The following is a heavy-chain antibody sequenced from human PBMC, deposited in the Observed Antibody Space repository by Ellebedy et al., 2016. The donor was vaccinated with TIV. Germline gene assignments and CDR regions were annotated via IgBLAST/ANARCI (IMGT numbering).Heavy chain of an antibody. J-gene: IGHJ3*02. Sequence: PGGSLRLSCAASGVTFSRYWMHWVRQVPGKGLVWVSRINSDGKSKDYADSVKGRFTISRDNAKNTVYLQMNSLRAEDTAVYYCHGFDIWGQGTMVTVSS. CDR3: HGFDI. V-gene: IGHV3-74*01. CDR1: GVTFSRYW. CDR2: INSDGKSK.